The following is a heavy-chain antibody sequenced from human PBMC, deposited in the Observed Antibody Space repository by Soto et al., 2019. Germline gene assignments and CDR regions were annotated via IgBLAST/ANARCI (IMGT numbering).Heavy chain of an antibody. D-gene: IGHD3-22*01. CDR3: ARAMDAADYYDGPLDS. V-gene: IGHV4-28*03. J-gene: IGHJ4*02. CDR2: IYYSGST. CDR1: GYSISSTHW. Sequence: KTSETLSLTCAVSGYSISSTHWWGWIRQPPGKGLEWIGNIYYSGSTYYNPSLKSRVTMSVDTSKNQFSLNLRSVTAVDTAMYYCARAMDAADYYDGPLDSWGKGTLVTVSS.